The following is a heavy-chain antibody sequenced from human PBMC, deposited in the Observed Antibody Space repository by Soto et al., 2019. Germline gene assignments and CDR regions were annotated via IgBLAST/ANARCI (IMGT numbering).Heavy chain of an antibody. CDR3: AKTIDSFRYYYYGMDV. V-gene: IGHV3-30*18. J-gene: IGHJ6*02. Sequence: QVQLVESGGGVVQPGRSLRLSCAASGFTFSSYGMHWVRQAPGKGLEWVAVIPYDGSDKYYADFVKVRFTISRENSKNSWYQQMNILRAEDTAVYYCAKTIDSFRYYYYGMDVWGPWATVTVYS. CDR2: IPYDGSDK. CDR1: GFTFSSYG. D-gene: IGHD3-9*01.